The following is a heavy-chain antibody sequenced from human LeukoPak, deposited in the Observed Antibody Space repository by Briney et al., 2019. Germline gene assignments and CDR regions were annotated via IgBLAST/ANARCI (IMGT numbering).Heavy chain of an antibody. CDR1: GFTFSSYS. V-gene: IGHV3-21*01. Sequence: GGSLRLSCAASGFTFSSYSMNWVRQAPGKGLEWVSSISSSSSYIYYADSVKGRFTISRDNAKNSLYLQMNSLRAEDTAVYYCARVGRAWYYGMDVWGQGPRSPSP. CDR3: ARVGRAWYYGMDV. D-gene: IGHD1-14*01. J-gene: IGHJ6*02. CDR2: ISSSSSYI.